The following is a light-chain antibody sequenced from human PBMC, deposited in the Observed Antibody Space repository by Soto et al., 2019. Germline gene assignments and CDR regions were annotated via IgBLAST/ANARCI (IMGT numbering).Light chain of an antibody. Sequence: DIQMTQSPSSLSASVGDRVTITCQASQDISNYLNWYQQKPGKAPKLLIYDASNLETGVPSRFSGSGSGTDFTFTISSLQPDDSATYYCQQYKRYSLTFGGGTKVEIK. CDR1: QDISNY. CDR2: DAS. J-gene: IGKJ4*01. CDR3: QQYKRYSLT. V-gene: IGKV1-33*01.